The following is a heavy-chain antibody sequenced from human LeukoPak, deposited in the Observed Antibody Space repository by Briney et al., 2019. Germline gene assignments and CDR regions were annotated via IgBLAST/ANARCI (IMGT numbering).Heavy chain of an antibody. D-gene: IGHD3-10*01. CDR2: INHSGST. J-gene: IGHJ4*02. V-gene: IGHV4-34*01. CDR3: ARGRYYGSGSYSL. Sequence: SETLSLTCAVYGGSFSGYYWSWIRQPPGKGLEWIGEINHSGSTNYNPSLKSRVTISVDASKNQFSLKLSSVTTADTAVYYCARGRYYGSGSYSLWGQGTLVTVSS. CDR1: GGSFSGYY.